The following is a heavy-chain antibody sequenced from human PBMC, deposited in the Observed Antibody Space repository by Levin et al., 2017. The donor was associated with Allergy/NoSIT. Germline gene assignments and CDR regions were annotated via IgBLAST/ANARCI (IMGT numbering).Heavy chain of an antibody. D-gene: IGHD1-26*01. CDR2: ISYSGRT. CDR3: ARLPIDVGATTWIDS. Sequence: PSETLSLTCTVSGGSINSSTYFWGWLRQPPGKGLEWIGGISYSGRTFYNPSLKSRVTLSVDTSKNQFSLKLGSVTAADTAVFYCARLPIDVGATTWIDSWGQGALVTVSS. V-gene: IGHV4-39*01. J-gene: IGHJ4*02. CDR1: GGSINSSTYF.